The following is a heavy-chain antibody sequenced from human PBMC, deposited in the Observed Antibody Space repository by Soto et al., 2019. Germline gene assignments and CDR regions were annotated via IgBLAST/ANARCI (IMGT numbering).Heavy chain of an antibody. D-gene: IGHD1-7*01. CDR1: GGSLSGYY. V-gene: IGHV4-34*01. J-gene: IGHJ6*02. Sequence: LSLTCAVNGGSLSGYYWSWIRQSPGKGLEWIGEINHRGSSDYNPSLKSRVTISIDASKNHVTLELTSVTAADTAVYYCARSDNRNSLYGVDVWGQGTAVTVSS. CDR2: INHRGSS. CDR3: ARSDNRNSLYGVDV.